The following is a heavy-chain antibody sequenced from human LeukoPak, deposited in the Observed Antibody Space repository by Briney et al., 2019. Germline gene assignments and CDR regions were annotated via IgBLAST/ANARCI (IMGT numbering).Heavy chain of an antibody. D-gene: IGHD6-13*01. CDR2: ISSSGSTI. V-gene: IGHV3-48*03. CDR1: GFTFSRYE. Sequence: GGSLRLSCAASGFTFSRYEMNWVRQAPGKGLEWVSYISSSGSTIYYADSVKGRFTISRDNAKNSLYLQMNSLRAEDTAVYYCARDLTAAAVSGSYYFDYWGQGTLVTVSS. CDR3: ARDLTAAAVSGSYYFDY. J-gene: IGHJ4*02.